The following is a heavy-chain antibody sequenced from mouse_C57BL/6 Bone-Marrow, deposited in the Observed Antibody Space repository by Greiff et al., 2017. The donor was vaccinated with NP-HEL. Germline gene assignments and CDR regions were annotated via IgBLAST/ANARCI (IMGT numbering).Heavy chain of an antibody. D-gene: IGHD1-1*01. CDR3: TTNYYGSSYGAY. CDR1: GFNIKDDY. CDR2: IDPENGDT. V-gene: IGHV14-4*01. Sequence: VQLQQSGAELVRPGASVKLSCTASGFNIKDDYMHWVKQRPEQGLEWIGWIDPENGDTEYASKFQGKATITADTSSHTAYLQLSSLTSEDTAVYYCTTNYYGSSYGAYWGQGTLVTVSA. J-gene: IGHJ3*01.